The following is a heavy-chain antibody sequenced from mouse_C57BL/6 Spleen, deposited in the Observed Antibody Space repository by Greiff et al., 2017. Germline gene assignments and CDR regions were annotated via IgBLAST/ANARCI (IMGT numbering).Heavy chain of an antibody. CDR1: GYAFSSYW. Sequence: QVQLQQSGPELVKPGASVKISCKASGYAFSSYWMNWVKQRPGKGLEWIGRIYPGDGDTNYNGKFKGKATLTADKSSSTAYMQLSSLTSEDSAVYFCAREKDSYCAFDYWGQGTSVTVSS. V-gene: IGHV1-82*01. CDR3: AREKDSYCAFDY. CDR2: IYPGDGDT. J-gene: IGHJ4*01.